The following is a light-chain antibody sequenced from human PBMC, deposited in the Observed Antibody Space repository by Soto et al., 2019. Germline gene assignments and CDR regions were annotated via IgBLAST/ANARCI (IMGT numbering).Light chain of an antibody. J-gene: IGLJ3*02. CDR2: DNN. V-gene: IGLV1-51*01. Sequence: QAVVTQPPSVSAAPGQKVTISCSGSSSNIGNNYVSWYQQLPGTAPKLLIYDNNKRPSGIPDRFSGSKSGTSATLGITGLQTGDEADYYCGTWDSSLSVRVFGGGTKVTVL. CDR3: GTWDSSLSVRV. CDR1: SSNIGNNY.